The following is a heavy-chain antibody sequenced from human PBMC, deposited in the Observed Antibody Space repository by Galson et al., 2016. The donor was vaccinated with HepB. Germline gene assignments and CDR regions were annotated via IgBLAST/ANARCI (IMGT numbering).Heavy chain of an antibody. J-gene: IGHJ3*01. CDR1: GGSIKSHY. CDR3: ARDSYFDSSGYFYDVFDS. Sequence: LSLTCTVSGGSIKSHYWSWIRQPPEKGLEWIGYIYHSGRTNSNPSLKSRVTISIDTSKNQFSLKLNSVTAADTAAYYCARDSYFDSSGYFYDVFDSWGQGTMVTVSS. CDR2: IYHSGRT. V-gene: IGHV4-59*11. D-gene: IGHD3-22*01.